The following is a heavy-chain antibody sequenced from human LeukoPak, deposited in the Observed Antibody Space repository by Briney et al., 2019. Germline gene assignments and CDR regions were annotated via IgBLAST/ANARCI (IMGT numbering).Heavy chain of an antibody. J-gene: IGHJ4*02. CDR3: TRTRCSGGSCYFDY. CDR2: IRSKAYGGTT. V-gene: IGHV3-49*04. Sequence: PGRSLRLSCTASGFTFGGYAMSWVRQAPGKGLEWVGFIRSKAYGGTTEYAASVKGRFTISRDDSKSIAYLQMNSLKTEDTAVYYCTRTRCSGGSCYFDYWGQGTLVTVSS. D-gene: IGHD2-15*01. CDR1: GFTFGGYA.